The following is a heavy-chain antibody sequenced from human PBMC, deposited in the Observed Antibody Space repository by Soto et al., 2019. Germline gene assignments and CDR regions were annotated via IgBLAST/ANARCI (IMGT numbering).Heavy chain of an antibody. CDR1: GGTFSSYA. D-gene: IGHD3-3*01. J-gene: IGHJ3*02. Sequence: GASVKVSCKASGGTFSSYAISWVRQAPGQGLEWMGGIIPIFGTASYAQKFQGRVTMTRATSTSTVYMELSSLRSEDTAVYYCARGFSITIFGVVKEDAFDIWGQGTMVTV. CDR2: IIPIFGTA. V-gene: IGHV1-69*05. CDR3: ARGFSITIFGVVKEDAFDI.